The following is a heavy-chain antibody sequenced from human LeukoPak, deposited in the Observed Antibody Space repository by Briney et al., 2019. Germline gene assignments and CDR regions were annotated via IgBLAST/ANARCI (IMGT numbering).Heavy chain of an antibody. Sequence: ASVKVSCKASGYTFTSYGISWVGQAPGQGLEWMGWISAYNGNTNCAQKLQGRVTMTTDTSTSTAYMELRSLRSDDTAVYYCARGRSGYDNYYYYGMDVWGKGTTVTVSS. CDR1: GYTFTSYG. V-gene: IGHV1-18*04. D-gene: IGHD5-12*01. CDR3: ARGRSGYDNYYYYGMDV. J-gene: IGHJ6*04. CDR2: ISAYNGNT.